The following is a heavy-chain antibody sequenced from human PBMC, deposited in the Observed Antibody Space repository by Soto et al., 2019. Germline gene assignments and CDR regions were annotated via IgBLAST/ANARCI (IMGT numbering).Heavy chain of an antibody. CDR3: ASKAASGGDCYAFDS. J-gene: IGHJ4*02. CDR2: IIPLFGTA. V-gene: IGHV1-69*06. D-gene: IGHD2-21*02. Sequence: QVYLVQSGAEVKKPGSSVKISCKASGGIFSSNTINWVRQAAGQGLEWMGGIIPLFGTANYAEKFQGRVTITAHKPTQTDYMELTSLRSEDTAVYYCASKAASGGDCYAFDSWGQGTLVTVSS. CDR1: GGIFSSNT.